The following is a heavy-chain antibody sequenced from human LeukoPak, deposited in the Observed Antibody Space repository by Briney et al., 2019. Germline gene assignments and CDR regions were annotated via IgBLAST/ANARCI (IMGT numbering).Heavy chain of an antibody. CDR3: AKDAQRGFDYSNSLEY. J-gene: IGHJ4*02. CDR2: IWSDKSNK. CDR1: GFIFNHHA. Sequence: GGSLRLSCAASGFIFNHHAMHWVRQAPGKGLAWVAVIWSDKSNKFYADSVRGRFTISRDDSRKTVYLQMEKMTAEDTAFYYCAKDAQRGFDYSNSLEYWGQGALVTVAS. V-gene: IGHV3-33*06. D-gene: IGHD4-11*01.